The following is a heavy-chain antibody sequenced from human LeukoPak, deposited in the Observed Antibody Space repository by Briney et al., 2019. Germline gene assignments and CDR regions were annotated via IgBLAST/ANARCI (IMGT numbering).Heavy chain of an antibody. CDR2: IYYSGST. J-gene: IGHJ3*01. CDR1: GGSISNSY. CDR3: ARGGPWERGDV. Sequence: SETLSLTCTVSGGSISNSYWSWIRQPPGKGLEWIGYIYYSGSTSYNPSLKSRVTISIDTSKNQFYMTLSSVTAADTALYYCARGGPWERGDVWGQGTMVTVSS. V-gene: IGHV4-59*01. D-gene: IGHD1-26*01.